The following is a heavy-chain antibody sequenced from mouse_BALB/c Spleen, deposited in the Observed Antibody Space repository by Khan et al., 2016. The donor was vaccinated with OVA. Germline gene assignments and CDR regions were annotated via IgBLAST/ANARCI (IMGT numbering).Heavy chain of an antibody. CDR1: GYTLTSYW. CDR3: ARLLSNFGY. D-gene: IGHD2-1*01. Sequence: QVQLQQPGAELVNPGASVNLSCKASGYTLTSYWMHWVKQRPGQGLEWIGEINPSNGRTNYNEKFKSKATLTVDKSSSKAYMQLSSPTSEDSAVSYCARLLSNFGYWGQGTTRTVSS. V-gene: IGHV1S81*02. J-gene: IGHJ2*01. CDR2: INPSNGRT.